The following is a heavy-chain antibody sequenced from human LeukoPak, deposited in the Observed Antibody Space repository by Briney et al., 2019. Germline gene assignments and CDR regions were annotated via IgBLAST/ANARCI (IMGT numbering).Heavy chain of an antibody. J-gene: IGHJ4*02. Sequence: SETLSLTCTVSGGSISSYFWNWIRQSPGKGLEWIGYIYYSGSTNYNPSLKSRVTISVDTSKNQFSLKLSSVTAADTAVYYCARIAAAGTGDWGQGTLVTVSS. CDR3: ARIAAAGTGD. CDR2: IYYSGST. CDR1: GGSISSYF. D-gene: IGHD6-13*01. V-gene: IGHV4-59*12.